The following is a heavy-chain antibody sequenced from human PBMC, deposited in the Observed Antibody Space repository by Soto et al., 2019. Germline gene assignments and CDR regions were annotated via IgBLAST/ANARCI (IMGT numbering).Heavy chain of an antibody. D-gene: IGHD5-18*01. CDR3: ARDLVLDTAMVMLDY. V-gene: IGHV3-33*08. CDR2: IWYDGSNK. J-gene: IGHJ4*02. CDR1: GLTFSSYG. Sequence: GSLRLSCAASGLTFSSYGMQWVRQAPGKGLEWVAVIWYDGSNKYYADSVKGRFTISRDNSKNTLYLQMNSLRAEDTAVYYCARDLVLDTAMVMLDYWGQGTLVTVSS.